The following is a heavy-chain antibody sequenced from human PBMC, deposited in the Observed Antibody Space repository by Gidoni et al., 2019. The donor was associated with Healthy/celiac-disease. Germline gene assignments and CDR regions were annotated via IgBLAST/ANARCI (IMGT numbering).Heavy chain of an antibody. V-gene: IGHV4-34*01. CDR2: INHSGST. CDR1: GGSFSGYS. J-gene: IGHJ6*02. Sequence: QVQLQQWGAGLLKPSETLSLTCAVYGGSFSGYSWSWIRQPPEKGLAWIGEINHSGSTNYNPSLKSRVTISVDTSKNQFSLKLSSVTAADTAVYYCARGSSPQLLWFGENERTAYYYGMDVWGQGTTVTVSS. CDR3: ARGSSPQLLWFGENERTAYYYGMDV. D-gene: IGHD3-10*01.